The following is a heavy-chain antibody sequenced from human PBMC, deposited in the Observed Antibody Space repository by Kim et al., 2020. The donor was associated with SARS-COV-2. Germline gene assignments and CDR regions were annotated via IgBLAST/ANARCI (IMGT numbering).Heavy chain of an antibody. V-gene: IGHV3-49*04. Sequence: GGSLRLSCTASGFTFGDYAMSWVRQAPGKGLEWVGFIRSKAYGGTTEYAASVKGRFTISRDDSKSIAYLQMNSLKTEDTAVYYCTRRIAAESDGMDVWGQGTTVTVSS. CDR2: IRSKAYGGTT. CDR1: GFTFGDYA. CDR3: TRRIAAESDGMDV. J-gene: IGHJ6*02. D-gene: IGHD6-13*01.